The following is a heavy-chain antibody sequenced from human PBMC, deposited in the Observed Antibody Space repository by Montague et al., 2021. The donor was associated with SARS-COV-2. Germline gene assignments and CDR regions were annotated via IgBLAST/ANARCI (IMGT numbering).Heavy chain of an antibody. CDR1: GYDFTSYW. CDR3: ARSQYCGSDCYFAG. CDR2: VNPADSRT. J-gene: IGHJ4*02. D-gene: IGHD2-21*02. V-gene: IGHV5-10-1*01. Sequence: SGAEVKKSGESLRISCRGSGYDFTSYWISWVRQMPGKGLEWMGRVNPADSRTNYSPSFQGQVTISVDKSATTAYLQWSSLKASDTAIYYCARSQYCGSDCYFAGWGQGSLVTVSS.